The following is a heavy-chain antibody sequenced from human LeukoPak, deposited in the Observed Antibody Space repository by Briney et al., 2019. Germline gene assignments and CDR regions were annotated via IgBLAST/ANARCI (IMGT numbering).Heavy chain of an antibody. Sequence: SVKVSCKASGGTFSSHAISWVRQAPGQGLEWMGGIIPIFGTANYAQKFQGRVTITADESTSTAYMELSSLRSEDTAVYYCASGYGSGSYYNGYYFDYWGQGTLVTVSS. D-gene: IGHD3-10*01. CDR1: GGTFSSHA. CDR3: ASGYGSGSYYNGYYFDY. V-gene: IGHV1-69*13. CDR2: IIPIFGTA. J-gene: IGHJ4*02.